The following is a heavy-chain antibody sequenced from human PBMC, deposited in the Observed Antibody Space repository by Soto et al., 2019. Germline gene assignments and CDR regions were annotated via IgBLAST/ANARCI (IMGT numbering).Heavy chain of an antibody. V-gene: IGHV1-18*01. Sequence: QVHLVQSGAEVKKPGASVKVSCKGSGYAFTTYGITWVRQAPVQGLEWMGWISAHNGHTNYAQKLQGRVTVTRDTSTSTAYMELRSLRSDDTAVYYCARGRYVDYWGQGDLVTVSS. CDR3: ARGRYVDY. CDR2: ISAHNGHT. CDR1: GYAFTTYG. D-gene: IGHD1-1*01. J-gene: IGHJ4*02.